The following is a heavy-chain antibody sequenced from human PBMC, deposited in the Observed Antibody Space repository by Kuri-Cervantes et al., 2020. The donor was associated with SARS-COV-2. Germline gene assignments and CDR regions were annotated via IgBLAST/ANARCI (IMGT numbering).Heavy chain of an antibody. CDR1: GFTFSSYG. CDR2: IWYDGSNK. Sequence: GESLKISCAAAGFTFSSYGMHGVRQAPGKGLEWVAVIWYDGSNKYYADSVKGRFTISRDNSKNTLYLQMNSLRAEDTAVYYCAREEYSSSWWGELGPFDYWGQGTLVTVSS. J-gene: IGHJ4*02. D-gene: IGHD6-13*01. V-gene: IGHV3-33*08. CDR3: AREEYSSSWWGELGPFDY.